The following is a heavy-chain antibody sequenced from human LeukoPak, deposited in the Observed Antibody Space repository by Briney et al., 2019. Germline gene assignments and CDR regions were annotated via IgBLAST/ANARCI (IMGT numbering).Heavy chain of an antibody. D-gene: IGHD6-19*01. V-gene: IGHV3-74*03. CDR2: INGDGSST. CDR1: GFTFSSHW. CDR3: ARRHVPVETNDRSDF. Sequence: GGSLRLSCAASGFTFSSHWMHWVRQAPGKGLVWVSRINGDGSSTTYADSVRGRFTISRDNARDTLYLQVNSLRAEDSGVYYCARRHVPVETNDRSDFWGQGTLVTVSS. J-gene: IGHJ4*02.